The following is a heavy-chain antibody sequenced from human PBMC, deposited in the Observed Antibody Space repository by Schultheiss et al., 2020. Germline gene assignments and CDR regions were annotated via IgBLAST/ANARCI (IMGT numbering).Heavy chain of an antibody. Sequence: SETLSLTCTVSGGSISSGDYYWSWIRQPPGKGLEWIGYIYYSGSTYYNPSLKSRVTISVDTSKNQFSLKLSSVTVADTAVYYCARGVRGIIAYYFDSWGQGTLVTVSS. J-gene: IGHJ4*02. V-gene: IGHV4-30-4*02. CDR1: GGSISSGDYY. CDR2: IYYSGST. CDR3: ARGVRGIIAYYFDS. D-gene: IGHD3-10*01.